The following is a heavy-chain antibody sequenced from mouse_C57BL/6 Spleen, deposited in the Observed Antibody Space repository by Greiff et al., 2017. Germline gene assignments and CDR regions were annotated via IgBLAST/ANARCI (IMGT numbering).Heavy chain of an antibody. CDR1: GYTFTSYW. CDR2: IDPSDSYT. J-gene: IGHJ2*01. V-gene: IGHV1-69*01. D-gene: IGHD3-2*02. Sequence: VQLQQPGAELVMPGASVKLSCKASGYTFTSYWMPWVKQRPGQGLEWIGEIDPSDSYTNYNQKFKGKSTVTVDKSSSTAYMQLSSLTSEDSAVYYCARQLRLRYYFDYWGQGTTLTVSA. CDR3: ARQLRLRYYFDY.